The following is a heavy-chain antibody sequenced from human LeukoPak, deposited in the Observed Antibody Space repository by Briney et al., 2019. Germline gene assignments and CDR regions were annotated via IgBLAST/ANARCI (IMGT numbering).Heavy chain of an antibody. CDR2: IYTSGST. Sequence: SETLSLTCTVSGGSISSYYWSWIRQPPGKGLEWIGYIYTSGSTNYNPSLKSRVTISVDTSKNQFSLKLSSVTAADTAVYYCARHRWLQFSYYMDVWGKGTTVTVSS. J-gene: IGHJ6*03. V-gene: IGHV4-4*09. CDR1: GGSISSYY. D-gene: IGHD5-24*01. CDR3: ARHRWLQFSYYMDV.